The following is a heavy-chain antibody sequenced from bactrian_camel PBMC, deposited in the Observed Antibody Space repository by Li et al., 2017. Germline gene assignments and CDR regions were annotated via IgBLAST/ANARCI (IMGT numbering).Heavy chain of an antibody. V-gene: IGHV3S6*01. CDR3: AADRSTTCSGGYCY. D-gene: IGHD2*01. J-gene: IGHJ4*01. Sequence: HVQLVESGGGSEQAGGSLRLSCTARGYTLSRYCMGWFRQAPGQEREGVASLDIDGRTQYADSVKGRFTISRDNAKNTLFLQMTSLKPEDTAMYYCAADRSTTCSGGYCYWGQGTQVTVS. CDR2: LDIDGRT. CDR1: GYTLSRYC.